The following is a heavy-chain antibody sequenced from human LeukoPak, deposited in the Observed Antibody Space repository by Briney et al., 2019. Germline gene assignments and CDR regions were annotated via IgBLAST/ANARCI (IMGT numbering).Heavy chain of an antibody. J-gene: IGHJ5*02. Sequence: SGTLSLTCAVYGGSFSGYYWSWIRQPPGKGLEWIGEINHSGSTNYNPSLKSRVTISVDTSKNQFSLKLSSVTAADTAVYYCAREIVATTNWFDPWGQGTLVTVSS. D-gene: IGHD5-12*01. CDR3: AREIVATTNWFDP. V-gene: IGHV4-34*01. CDR2: INHSGST. CDR1: GGSFSGYY.